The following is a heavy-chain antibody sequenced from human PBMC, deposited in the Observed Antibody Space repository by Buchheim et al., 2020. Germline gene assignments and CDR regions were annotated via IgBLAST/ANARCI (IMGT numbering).Heavy chain of an antibody. CDR3: ARDSKFTIFGVDPSTGPPYYYYYGMDV. J-gene: IGHJ6*02. V-gene: IGHV1-69*04. CDR2: IIPILGIA. CDR1: GGTFSSYA. D-gene: IGHD3-3*01. Sequence: QVQLVQSGAEVKKPGSSVKVSCKASGGTFSSYAISWVRQAPGQGLEWMGRIIPILGIANYAQKFQGRVTITADKSTSTAYMELSSLRSEDTAVYYCARDSKFTIFGVDPSTGPPYYYYYGMDVWGQGTT.